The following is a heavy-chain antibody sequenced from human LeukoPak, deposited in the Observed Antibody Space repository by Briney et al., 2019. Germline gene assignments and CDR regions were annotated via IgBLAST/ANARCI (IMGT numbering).Heavy chain of an antibody. D-gene: IGHD5-18*01. V-gene: IGHV3-48*01. J-gene: IGHJ4*02. CDR3: ARENGYSYGYGTSDY. CDR2: ISSSSSTI. Sequence: GGSLRLSCAASGFTFSSYSMNWVRQAPGKGLEWVSYISSSSSTIYYADSVKGRFTISRDNAKNSLYLQMNSLRAEDTAVYYCARENGYSYGYGTSDYWGQGTLVTVSS. CDR1: GFTFSSYS.